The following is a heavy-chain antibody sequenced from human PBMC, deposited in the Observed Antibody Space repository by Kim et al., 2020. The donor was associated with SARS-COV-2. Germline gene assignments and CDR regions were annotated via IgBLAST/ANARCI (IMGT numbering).Heavy chain of an antibody. CDR1: DFSVSENY. Sequence: GGSLRLSCAASDFSVSENYMSWVRQAPGKGLEWVSCIYGDGSTFYADSVKGRFSISRDNSKNTLYLQMKSVRAEDTAIYYCAIGGWSHDYWGQGTLVTVSS. V-gene: IGHV3-53*01. CDR3: AIGGWSHDY. J-gene: IGHJ4*02. CDR2: IYGDGST. D-gene: IGHD6-19*01.